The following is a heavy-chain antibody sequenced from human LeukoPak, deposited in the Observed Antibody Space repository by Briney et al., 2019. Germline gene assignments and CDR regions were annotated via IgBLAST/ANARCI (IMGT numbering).Heavy chain of an antibody. D-gene: IGHD3-22*01. V-gene: IGHV7-4-1*02. Sequence: ASVKVSCKASGYTFTSYAMYWVRQAPGQGLEWMGWINTNTGNPTYAQGFTGRFVFSLDTSVSTAYLQISSLKAEDTAVYYCARDYDSSGYYFLDYWGQGTLVTVSS. CDR3: ARDYDSSGYYFLDY. CDR2: INTNTGNP. CDR1: GYTFTSYA. J-gene: IGHJ4*02.